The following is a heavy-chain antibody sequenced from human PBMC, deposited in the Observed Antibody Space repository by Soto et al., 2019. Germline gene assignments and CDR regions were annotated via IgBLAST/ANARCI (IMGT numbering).Heavy chain of an antibody. Sequence: GGSLRLSCAASGFTFSSYAMHWVRQAPGKGLEWVAVISYDGSNKYYADSVKGRFTISRDNSKNTLYLQMNSLRAEDTAVYYCARVGDGPDPDYYGMDVWGQGTTVTVSS. CDR3: ARVGDGPDPDYYGMDV. J-gene: IGHJ6*02. CDR2: ISYDGSNK. V-gene: IGHV3-30-3*01. CDR1: GFTFSSYA. D-gene: IGHD3-3*01.